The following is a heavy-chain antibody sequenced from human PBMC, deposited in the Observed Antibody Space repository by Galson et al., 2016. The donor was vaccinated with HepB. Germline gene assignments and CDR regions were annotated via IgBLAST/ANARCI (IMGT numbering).Heavy chain of an antibody. J-gene: IGHJ4*02. CDR2: GNPRTGST. CDR3: ARLEITGSGNFFDV. D-gene: IGHD3-10*01. CDR1: GYTFINYY. V-gene: IGHV1-46*01. Sequence: SVKVSCKASGYTFINYYMHWVRQAPGQGLEWMGIGNPRTGSTSYAQKFQDRVTVTRDTSTSTVYMELSSLRSEDTAVYYCARLEITGSGNFFDVWGQGTLVIVSS.